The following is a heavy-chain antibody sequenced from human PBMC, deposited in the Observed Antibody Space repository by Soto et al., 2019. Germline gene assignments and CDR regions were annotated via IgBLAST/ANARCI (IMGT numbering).Heavy chain of an antibody. V-gene: IGHV3-30*19. J-gene: IGHJ6*02. CDR3: AREGGFNIQDDYDYYGLDV. CDR2: ISYDGFNK. CDR1: GFAFRTYG. D-gene: IGHD3-16*01. Sequence: QVHLVESGGGVVQPGRSLRLSCAATGFAFRTYGMHWVCRAPVKGLEWLAVISYDGFNKHHADSVQGRFTISRDNSKSTLSLQMDSMRVEYTAVYYCAREGGFNIQDDYDYYGLDVWGQGTPVTVSS.